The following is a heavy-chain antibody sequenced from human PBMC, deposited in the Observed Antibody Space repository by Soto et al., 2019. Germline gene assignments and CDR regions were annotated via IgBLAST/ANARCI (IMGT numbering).Heavy chain of an antibody. Sequence: NPSETLSLTCTVSGGSISSGGYYWSWIRQHPGKGLEWIGYIYYSGSTYYNPSLKSRVTISVDTSKNQFSLKLSSVTAADTAVYYCARSYGDYGYYFDYWGQRTLVTVYS. CDR2: IYYSGST. CDR3: ARSYGDYGYYFDY. CDR1: GGSISSGGYY. V-gene: IGHV4-31*03. J-gene: IGHJ4*02. D-gene: IGHD4-17*01.